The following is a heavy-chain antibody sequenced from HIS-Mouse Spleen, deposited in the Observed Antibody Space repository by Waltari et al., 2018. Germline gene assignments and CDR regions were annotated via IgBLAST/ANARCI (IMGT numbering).Heavy chain of an antibody. CDR2: IYYSGST. D-gene: IGHD2-21*02. Sequence: QLQLQESGPGLVKPSETLSLTCTVPGGSISSISYYWGWTRQPPGKGLEWIGSIYYSGSTYYNPSLKSRVTISVDTSKNQFSLKLSSVTAADTAVYYCARKRTASGWFDPWGQGTLVTVSS. CDR1: GGSISSISYY. J-gene: IGHJ5*02. V-gene: IGHV4-39*01. CDR3: ARKRTASGWFDP.